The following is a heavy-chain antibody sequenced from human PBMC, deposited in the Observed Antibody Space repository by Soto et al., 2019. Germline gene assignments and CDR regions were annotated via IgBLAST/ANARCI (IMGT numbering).Heavy chain of an antibody. CDR3: ARGLAEAGTPYDYYYGMDV. V-gene: IGHV5-51*01. CDR1: GYSVTSYC. Sequence: PGESLKISCKGSGYSVTSYCMGLVRQMPGKGLEWMGIIYPGDSDTRYSPSFQGQVTISADKSISTAYLQWSSLKASDTAMYYCARGLAEAGTPYDYYYGMDVWGQGTTVTVSS. J-gene: IGHJ6*02. CDR2: IYPGDSDT. D-gene: IGHD6-13*01.